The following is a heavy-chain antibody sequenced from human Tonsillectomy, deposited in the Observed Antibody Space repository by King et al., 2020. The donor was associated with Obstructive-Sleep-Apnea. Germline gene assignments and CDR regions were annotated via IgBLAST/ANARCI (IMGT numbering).Heavy chain of an antibody. CDR3: ARDRDWSFDY. J-gene: IGHJ4*02. CDR2: TSSGGGTI. Sequence: VQLVESGGGSVQPGGSLRLSCVGSGYIFRDYSMNWVRQSPGRGLEWISYTSSGGGTILYADAVKGRFTVSKDDAENSLYLQMDSLRVEDTAVYFCARDRDWSFDYWGQGTLVTVS. V-gene: IGHV3-48*01. D-gene: IGHD3-9*01. CDR1: GYIFRDYS.